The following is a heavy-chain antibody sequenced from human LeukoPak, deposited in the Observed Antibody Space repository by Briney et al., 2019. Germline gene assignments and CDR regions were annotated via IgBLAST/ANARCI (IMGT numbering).Heavy chain of an antibody. CDR1: GFTSSSYL. Sequence: GGSLTHLCAASGFTSSSYLMSWARQAPGKGLEWVSGLNWNGGSTAYADSVKGRFTISRDNARNSLYLQMNSLRAEDTAFYYCARGPSGDYWGQGTLVTVSS. J-gene: IGHJ4*02. CDR3: ARGPSGDY. CDR2: LNWNGGST. D-gene: IGHD6-25*01. V-gene: IGHV3-20*04.